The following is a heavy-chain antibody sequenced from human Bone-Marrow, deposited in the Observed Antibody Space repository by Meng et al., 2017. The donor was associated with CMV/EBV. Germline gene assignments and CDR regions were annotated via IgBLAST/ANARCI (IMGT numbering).Heavy chain of an antibody. Sequence: GSLRLSCSVSGGSISSTNSYWAWIRQSPGKGLEWIGSIYYSGTTYYRPSLKSRVTISVDTSKNQFSLKLTSVTAADTAVYYCARERCSGGSCYSLAMAVWGPGHTV. CDR3: ARERCSGGSCYSLAMAV. V-gene: IGHV4-39*07. D-gene: IGHD2-15*01. CDR2: IYYSGTT. J-gene: IGHJ6*01. CDR1: GGSISSTNSY.